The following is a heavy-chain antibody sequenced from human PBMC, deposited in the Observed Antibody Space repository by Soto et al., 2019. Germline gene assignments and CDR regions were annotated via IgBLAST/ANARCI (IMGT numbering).Heavy chain of an antibody. J-gene: IGHJ3*02. CDR2: IVVGSGNT. CDR3: AARYLGRQLLGDAFDI. CDR1: GFTFTSSA. D-gene: IGHD3-16*01. V-gene: IGHV1-58*01. Sequence: EASVKVSCKASGFTFTSSAVQWVRQARGQRLEWIGWIVVGSGNTNYAQKFQERVTITRDMSTSTAYRELSSLRSEDTAVYYCAARYLGRQLLGDAFDIWGQGTMVTVSS.